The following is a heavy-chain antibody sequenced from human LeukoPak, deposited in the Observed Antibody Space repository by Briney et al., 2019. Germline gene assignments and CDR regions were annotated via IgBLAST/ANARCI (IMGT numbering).Heavy chain of an antibody. CDR3: ARDWGSTVTV. V-gene: IGHV3-21*01. J-gene: IGHJ4*02. D-gene: IGHD4-11*01. CDR2: ISSSSSYI. CDR1: GFTFSSYS. Sequence: GGSLRLSCAASGFTFSSYSMNWVRQAPGKGLEWVSSISSSSSYIYYADSVKGRFTTSRDNAKNSLYLQMNSLRAEDTAVYYCARDWGSTVTVWGQGTLVTVSS.